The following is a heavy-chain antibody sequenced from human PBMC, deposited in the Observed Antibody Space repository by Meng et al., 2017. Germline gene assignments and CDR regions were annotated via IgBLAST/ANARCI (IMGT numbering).Heavy chain of an antibody. J-gene: IGHJ3*02. Sequence: QITFNEFVPTPVKTTQTLTPPFTFSGFSLSTSWVGVGWNLQPPGKALEWLALIYWNDDTRYSPSLKSRLTITKDTSKNQVVLTMTYMDLVDTATYYCAHKKLGMEVAFDIWGQGTMVTVSS. CDR3: AHKKLGMEVAFDI. CDR1: GFSLSTSWVG. V-gene: IGHV2-5*01. D-gene: IGHD7-27*01. CDR2: IYWNDDT.